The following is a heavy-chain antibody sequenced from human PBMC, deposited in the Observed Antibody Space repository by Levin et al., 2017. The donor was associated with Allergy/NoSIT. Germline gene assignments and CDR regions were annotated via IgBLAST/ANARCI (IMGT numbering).Heavy chain of an antibody. D-gene: IGHD2-15*01. CDR1: GFTFSSYS. CDR3: AREDIVVVPNSGGYYYYYGMDV. CDR2: ISSSSSTI. V-gene: IGHV3-48*02. Sequence: GESLKISCAASGFTFSSYSMNWVRQAPGKGLEWVSYISSSSSTIYYADSVKGRFTISRDNAKNSLYLQMNSLRDEDTAVYYCAREDIVVVPNSGGYYYYYGMDVWGQGTTVTVSS. J-gene: IGHJ6*02.